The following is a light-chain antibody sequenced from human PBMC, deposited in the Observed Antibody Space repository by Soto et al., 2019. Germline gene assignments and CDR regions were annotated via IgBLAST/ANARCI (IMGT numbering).Light chain of an antibody. CDR1: QNLLYSNGYNF. Sequence: DIVMTQSPLSLPVTPGEPASISCRSSQNLLYSNGYNFLNWYLQKPGQSPQLLIYLGSNRASGVPDRFSGSGSGTDFTLKISRVEAEDVGFYYCMQALQGLTFGGGTKVEIK. V-gene: IGKV2-28*01. CDR2: LGS. CDR3: MQALQGLT. J-gene: IGKJ4*01.